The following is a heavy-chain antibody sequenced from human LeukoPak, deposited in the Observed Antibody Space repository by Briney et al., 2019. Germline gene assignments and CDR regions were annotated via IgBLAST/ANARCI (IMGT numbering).Heavy chain of an antibody. CDR3: AKDKYCSGGRCYSPFDY. D-gene: IGHD2-15*01. V-gene: IGHV3-30-3*01. J-gene: IGHJ4*02. CDR1: GFTFSSYP. Sequence: PGRSLRLSCAASGFTFSSYPMHWVRQAPGKGLEWVAVISYDGSTKYHADSVKGRFTISRDNSKNSLYLQMNSLRAEDTAFYYCAKDKYCSGGRCYSPFDYWGQGTLVTVSS. CDR2: ISYDGSTK.